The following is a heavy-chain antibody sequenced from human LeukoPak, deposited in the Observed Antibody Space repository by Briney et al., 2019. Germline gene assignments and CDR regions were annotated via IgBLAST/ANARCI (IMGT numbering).Heavy chain of an antibody. CDR3: AREAGYYYDSIGRRSDY. V-gene: IGHV4-61*02. CDR2: IYTSGST. CDR1: GGSISSGSYY. D-gene: IGHD3-22*01. Sequence: TPSQTLSLTCTVSGGSISSGSYYWSWIRQPAGKGLEWIGRIYTSGSTNYNPSLKSRVTISVDTSKNQFSLKLSSVTAADTAVYYCAREAGYYYDSIGRRSDYWGPGTLVTVSS. J-gene: IGHJ4*02.